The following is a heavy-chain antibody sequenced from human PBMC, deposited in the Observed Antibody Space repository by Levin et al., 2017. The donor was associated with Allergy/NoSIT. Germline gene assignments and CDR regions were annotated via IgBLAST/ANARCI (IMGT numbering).Heavy chain of an antibody. D-gene: IGHD4/OR15-4a*01. Sequence: GESLKISCAASGFSFSSYSVTWVRQAPGRGLEWVASISNSCSYTHYSDSLKGRFTISRDNAKNSLYLQMDSLRSEDTAVYYCATNKVLYPMTHYKYWGQGTLVTVSS. CDR1: GFSFSSYS. V-gene: IGHV3-21*01. CDR2: ISNSCSYT. J-gene: IGHJ4*02. CDR3: ATNKVLYPMTHYKY.